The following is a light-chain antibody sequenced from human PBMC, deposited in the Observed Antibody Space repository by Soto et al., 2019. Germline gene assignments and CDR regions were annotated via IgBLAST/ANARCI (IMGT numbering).Light chain of an antibody. V-gene: IGKV1-33*01. Sequence: DIQMTQSPSSLSASVGDRVTITCQASQDIGNYLNWYKQKPGKAPKLLIYDASNSETGVPSRFSGSGSGTDFTFTISSLQPEDCATYYCQQYNNVPITCAQGTRLEIK. CDR1: QDIGNY. J-gene: IGKJ5*01. CDR3: QQYNNVPIT. CDR2: DAS.